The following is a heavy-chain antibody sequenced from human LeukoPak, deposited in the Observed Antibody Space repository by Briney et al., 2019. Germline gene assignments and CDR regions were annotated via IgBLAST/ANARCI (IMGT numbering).Heavy chain of an antibody. J-gene: IGHJ4*02. CDR2: IYPGDSDT. CDR1: GYSFTSYW. V-gene: IGHV5-51*01. Sequence: GESLKISCKGSGYSFTSYWIGWVRQEPGKGLEWMGIIYPGDSDTRYSPSFQGQVTISADKSISTAHLQWSSLKASDTAMYYCAASSSGWYGGVDYWGQGTLVTVSS. D-gene: IGHD6-19*01. CDR3: AASSSGWYGGVDY.